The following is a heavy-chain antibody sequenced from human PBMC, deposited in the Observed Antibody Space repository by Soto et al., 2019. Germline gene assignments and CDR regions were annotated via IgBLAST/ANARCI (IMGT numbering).Heavy chain of an antibody. D-gene: IGHD3-22*01. CDR3: ARAAPRYYDSSGYYGSDWFDP. J-gene: IGHJ5*02. CDR2: IKPSGGST. CDR1: GYTFTSYY. Sequence: ASVKVSCKASGYTFTSYYMHWVRQAPGQGLEWMGIIKPSGGSTSYAQNIQGRVTMTRDTSTSTVYMELSSLRSEDTALYYCARAAPRYYDSSGYYGSDWFDPWGQGTLVTAPQ. V-gene: IGHV1-46*01.